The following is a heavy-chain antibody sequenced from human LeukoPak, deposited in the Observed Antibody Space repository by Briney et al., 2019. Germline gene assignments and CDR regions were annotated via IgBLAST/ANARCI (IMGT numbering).Heavy chain of an antibody. D-gene: IGHD4-17*01. Sequence: GGSLRLSCSASGFIFSNYGMYRVRRAPGKGPEFVSAISSDGDNTFYADSVKGRFTISRDNSKNTLYLQTSSLRGEDTAVYYCVRVNDYGDRNLYYFGYWGQGTLVTVSS. CDR2: ISSDGDNT. CDR3: VRVNDYGDRNLYYFGY. V-gene: IGHV3-64D*06. J-gene: IGHJ4*02. CDR1: GFIFSNYG.